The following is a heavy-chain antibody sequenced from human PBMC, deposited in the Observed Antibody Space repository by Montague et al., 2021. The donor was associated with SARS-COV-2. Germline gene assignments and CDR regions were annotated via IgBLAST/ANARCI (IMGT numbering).Heavy chain of an antibody. CDR2: INNSGST. V-gene: IGHV4-34*01. D-gene: IGHD3-22*01. J-gene: IGHJ6*03. CDR1: GGSFSGHY. Sequence: SETLSLTCAVYGGSFSGHYWSWIRQPPGKGLEWIGEINNSGSTNYNPSLKSRVTISVDTSKNQFSLKLHSVTAADTAVHYCARGRIEASMIVVVLTGASYYMDVWGKGTTVTVSS. CDR3: ARGRIEASMIVVVLTGASYYMDV.